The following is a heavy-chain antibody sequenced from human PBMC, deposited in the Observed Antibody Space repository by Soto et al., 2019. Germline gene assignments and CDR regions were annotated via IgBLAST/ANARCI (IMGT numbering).Heavy chain of an antibody. CDR1: GFTFSSYA. CDR3: AKPRCGPNGGYYFGY. J-gene: IGHJ4*02. Sequence: GRSLRLSCAASGFTFSSYAMSWVRQAPGKGLEWVSASSGSGGSAYYADSLKGRFTISRDNSKNTLYLQINSLRAEGTAVYYCAKPRCGPNGGYYFGYWGQGTLVTVSS. D-gene: IGHD6-25*01. CDR2: SSGSGGSA. V-gene: IGHV3-23*01.